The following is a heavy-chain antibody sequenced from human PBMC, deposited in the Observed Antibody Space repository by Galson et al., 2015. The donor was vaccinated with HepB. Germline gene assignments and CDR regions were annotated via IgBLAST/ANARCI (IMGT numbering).Heavy chain of an antibody. Sequence: SVTVSCKASGSTFTGYYMHWVRQAPGQGLEWMGWINPNSGGTNYAQKFQGRVTMTRDTSISTAYMELSRLRSDDTAVYYCARDLKIFKSNWFDPWGQGTLVTVSS. CDR1: GSTFTGYY. V-gene: IGHV1-2*02. CDR3: ARDLKIFKSNWFDP. J-gene: IGHJ5*02. CDR2: INPNSGGT.